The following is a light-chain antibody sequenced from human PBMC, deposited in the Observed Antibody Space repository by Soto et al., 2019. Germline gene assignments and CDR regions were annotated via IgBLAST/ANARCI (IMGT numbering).Light chain of an antibody. V-gene: IGLV2-14*03. CDR2: DVT. CDR3: SSYTSTNTVV. Sequence: QSALTQPASVSGSPGQSITISCTGTNSDIGGYNFVSWYQQHPGKAPKLMFYDVTNRPSGVSNRFPGSKSGKTASLTISGLQAEDEAVYYCSSYTSTNTVVFGGGTKLTVL. CDR1: NSDIGGYNF. J-gene: IGLJ2*01.